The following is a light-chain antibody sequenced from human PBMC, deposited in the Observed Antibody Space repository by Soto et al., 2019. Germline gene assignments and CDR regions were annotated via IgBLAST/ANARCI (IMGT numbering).Light chain of an antibody. CDR2: DDD. CDR1: TSNIGSHY. CDR3: ATWDSSLNVVL. J-gene: IGLJ2*01. V-gene: IGLV1-51*01. Sequence: QSVLTQPPSVSAAPGEKVTISCSGSTSNIGSHYVSWYQQFPRTAPQLLIYDDDRRPSGMPDRFSGSKSGTSATLGITGLQTGDEADYYCATWDSSLNVVLFGGGTKVTVL.